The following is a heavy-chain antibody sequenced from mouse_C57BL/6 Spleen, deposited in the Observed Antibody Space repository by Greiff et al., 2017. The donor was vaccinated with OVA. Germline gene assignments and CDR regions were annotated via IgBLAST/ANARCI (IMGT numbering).Heavy chain of an antibody. CDR3: TRRNYYGSSYFDY. J-gene: IGHJ2*01. V-gene: IGHV1-5*01. D-gene: IGHD1-1*01. CDR1: GYTFTSYW. CDR2: IYPGNSDT. Sequence: EVQLQQSGTVLARPGASVKMSCKTSGYTFTSYWMHWVKQRPGQGLEWIGAIYPGNSDTSYNQKFKGKAKLTAVTSASTAYMELSSLTNEDSAVYYCTRRNYYGSSYFDYWGQGTTLTVSS.